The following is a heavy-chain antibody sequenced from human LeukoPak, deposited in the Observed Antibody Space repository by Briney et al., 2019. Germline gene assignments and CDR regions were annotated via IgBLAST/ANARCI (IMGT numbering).Heavy chain of an antibody. J-gene: IGHJ6*03. CDR3: ARCSTPYYYYYYYMDV. V-gene: IGHV4-30-4*08. Sequence: SQTLSLTCTVSGGSISSGDYYWSWIRQPPGKGLEWIGYIYYSGSTYYNPSLKSRVTISVDTSKNQFSLKLSSVTAADTAVYYCARCSTPYYYYYYYMDVWGKGTTVTVSS. CDR1: GGSISSGDYY. CDR2: IYYSGST.